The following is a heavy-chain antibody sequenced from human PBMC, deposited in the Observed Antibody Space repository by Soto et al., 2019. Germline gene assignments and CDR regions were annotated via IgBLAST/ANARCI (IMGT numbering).Heavy chain of an antibody. CDR2: IIPILGIA. CDR1: GGTFSSYT. V-gene: IGHV1-69*04. Sequence: GASVKVSCKASGGTFSSYTISWVRQAPGQGLEWMGRIIPILGIANYAQKFQGRVTITADKSTSTAYMELSSLRSEDTAVYYCARDRLHELRFLEWLLDNWFDPWGQGTLVTVSS. J-gene: IGHJ5*02. CDR3: ARDRLHELRFLEWLLDNWFDP. D-gene: IGHD3-3*01.